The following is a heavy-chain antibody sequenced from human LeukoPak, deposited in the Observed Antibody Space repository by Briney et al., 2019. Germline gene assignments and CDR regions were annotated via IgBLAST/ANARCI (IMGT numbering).Heavy chain of an antibody. CDR1: GFTLRNYW. CDR2: ISGDGSVT. Sequence: GGSLRLSCTASGFTLRNYWMHWVRHVPGKRLVWVSRISGDGSVTNYADSVQGRFTISRDNAKNILYLQINSLRTEDTAVYYCARYSSSSGGAAYYLDYWGHGTLVTVSS. V-gene: IGHV3-74*01. J-gene: IGHJ4*01. CDR3: ARYSSSSGGAAYYLDY. D-gene: IGHD6-6*01.